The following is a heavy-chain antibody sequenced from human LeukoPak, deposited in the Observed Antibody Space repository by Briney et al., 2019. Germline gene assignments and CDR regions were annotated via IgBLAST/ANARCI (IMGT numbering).Heavy chain of an antibody. Sequence: PSETLSLTCTVSGGSISSYYWSWIRQPPGKGLEWIGNIYYSGGTNYNSSLKSRVTISVDTSKNQFSLTLSSVTAADTAVYYCARRSYGGNSAYFDYWGQGTLVTVSS. CDR1: GGSISSYY. CDR3: ARRSYGGNSAYFDY. J-gene: IGHJ4*02. CDR2: IYYSGGT. V-gene: IGHV4-59*08. D-gene: IGHD4-23*01.